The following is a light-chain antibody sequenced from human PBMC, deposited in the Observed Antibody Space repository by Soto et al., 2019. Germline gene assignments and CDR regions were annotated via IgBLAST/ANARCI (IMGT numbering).Light chain of an antibody. V-gene: IGLV2-23*02. CDR2: EVS. CDR3: CSYAGSSTV. Sequence: QSVLTQPASVSGSPGQSITISCTGTSSDVGSYNLVSWYQQHPGKAPKLMICEVSKRPSGVSNRFSGSKSGNTASLTISGLQAKDEADYYCCSYAGSSTVFGTGTKSPS. J-gene: IGLJ1*01. CDR1: SSDVGSYNL.